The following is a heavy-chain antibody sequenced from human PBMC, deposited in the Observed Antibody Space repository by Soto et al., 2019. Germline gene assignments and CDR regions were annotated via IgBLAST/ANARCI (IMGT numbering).Heavy chain of an antibody. CDR2: IYYSGIT. CDR1: GVSISNGSYY. CDR3: ARHGSN. V-gene: IGHV4-39*01. Sequence: SETLSLTCTVSGVSISNGSYYWGWIRRPPGKGLEWIGTIYYSGITYYNPSLKSRVTISVDTSKNQFSLKLTSVTAADTAVYYCARHGSNWGQGXLVTVYS. J-gene: IGHJ4*02.